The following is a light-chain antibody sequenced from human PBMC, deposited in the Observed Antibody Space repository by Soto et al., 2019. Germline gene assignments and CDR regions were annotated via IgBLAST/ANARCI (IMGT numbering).Light chain of an antibody. Sequence: DTVMTQSPVTLSVSPGERVTLSCRASQGIISNLAWYQQKRGQAPRVLIYGASTRATGVPDRFSGSGSGTEFTLTITSLQSEDSAIYYCQQYYDWPRTFGQGTRWIS. J-gene: IGKJ1*01. CDR3: QQYYDWPRT. CDR2: GAS. V-gene: IGKV3-15*01. CDR1: QGIISN.